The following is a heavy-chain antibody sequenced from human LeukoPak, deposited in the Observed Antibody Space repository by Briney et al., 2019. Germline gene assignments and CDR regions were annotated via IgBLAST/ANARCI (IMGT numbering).Heavy chain of an antibody. Sequence: SETLSLTCTVSGYSISSGYYWGWIRQPPGKGLEWIGYMYYSGSTNYNPSLKSRVTISVDTSKNQFSLNLSSVTAADTAVYYCARVPPAALLTGYFDYWGQGTLVTVSS. J-gene: IGHJ4*02. CDR1: GYSISSGYY. CDR2: MYYSGST. D-gene: IGHD3-9*01. V-gene: IGHV4-61*01. CDR3: ARVPPAALLTGYFDY.